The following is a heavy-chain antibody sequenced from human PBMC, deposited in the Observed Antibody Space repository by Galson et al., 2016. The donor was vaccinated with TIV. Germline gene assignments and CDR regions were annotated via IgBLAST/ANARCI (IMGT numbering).Heavy chain of an antibody. Sequence: QSGAEVKKPGESLKISCKGSGYSFTNNWIGWVRQMPGKGLEWMGIIYPGDSATRYSPSFQGQVTISADKSISTAYLQWSSVKASDTAVYYCATIRGLHCGGECYSEWYFDRWGRGTLVTVSS. V-gene: IGHV5-51*01. D-gene: IGHD2-21*01. CDR2: IYPGDSAT. CDR1: GYSFTNNW. J-gene: IGHJ2*01. CDR3: ATIRGLHCGGECYSEWYFDR.